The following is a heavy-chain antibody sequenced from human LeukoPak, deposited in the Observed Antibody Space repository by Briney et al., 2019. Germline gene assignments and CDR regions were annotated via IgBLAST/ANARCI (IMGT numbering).Heavy chain of an antibody. J-gene: IGHJ4*02. V-gene: IGHV3-23*01. CDR2: ISGCGGST. Sequence: GGSLRLSCAASGFTFSSYAMSWVRQAPGKGLEWVSAISGCGGSTYYADSVKGRFTISRDNSKNTLYLQMNSLRAEDTAVYYCAKERRWFGESETQDNFDYWGQGTLVTVPS. D-gene: IGHD3-10*01. CDR3: AKERRWFGESETQDNFDY. CDR1: GFTFSSYA.